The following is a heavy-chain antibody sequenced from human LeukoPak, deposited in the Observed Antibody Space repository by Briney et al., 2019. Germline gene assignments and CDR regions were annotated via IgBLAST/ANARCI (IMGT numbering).Heavy chain of an antibody. CDR1: GFTFSGDS. CDR3: ARDTSGSYPITYFDS. CDR2: IDSTMGYI. D-gene: IGHD3-10*01. V-gene: IGHV3-21*01. J-gene: IGHJ4*02. Sequence: PGGSLRLSCVASGFTFSGDSMNWVRQAPGKGMEWVSYIDSTMGYIYYTDSVKGRFTISRDNARNSIYLQMNTLRADDPALYYCARDTSGSYPITYFDSWGQGALVTVFS.